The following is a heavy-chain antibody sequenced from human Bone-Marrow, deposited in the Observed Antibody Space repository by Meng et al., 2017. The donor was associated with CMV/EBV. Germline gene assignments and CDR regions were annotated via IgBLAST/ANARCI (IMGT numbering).Heavy chain of an antibody. CDR3: AREYYDFWSGPLDYYYYGTDV. D-gene: IGHD3-3*01. Sequence: GESLKISCAASGFTFSSYAMSWVRQAPGKGLVWVSRINSDWSSTSYADFVKGRFTISRDNAKNTLYLQMNSLRAEDTAVYYCAREYYDFWSGPLDYYYYGTDVWGQGTTATVSS. CDR1: GFTFSSYA. J-gene: IGHJ6*02. V-gene: IGHV3-74*01. CDR2: INSDWSST.